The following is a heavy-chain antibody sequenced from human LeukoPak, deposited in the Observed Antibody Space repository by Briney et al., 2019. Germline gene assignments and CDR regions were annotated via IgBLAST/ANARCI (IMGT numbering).Heavy chain of an antibody. CDR3: ARGAGGSIAASFDY. D-gene: IGHD6-6*01. J-gene: IGHJ4*02. CDR2: INHSGST. CDR1: GGSFSGYY. V-gene: IGHV4-34*01. Sequence: SETLSLTCAVYGGSFSGYYWSWIRQPPGKGLEWIGEINHSGSTNYNPSLKSRVTISVDTSKNQFSLKLSSVTAADTAVYYCARGAGGSIAASFDYWGQGTLVTVSS.